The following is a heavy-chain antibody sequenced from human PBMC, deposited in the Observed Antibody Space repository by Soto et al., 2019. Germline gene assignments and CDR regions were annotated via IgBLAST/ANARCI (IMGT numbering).Heavy chain of an antibody. Sequence: GGSLRLSCTASGFTFGDYAMSWFRQAPGKGLEWVGFIRSKAYGGTTEYAASVKGRFTISRDDSKSIAYLQMNSLKTEDTAVYYCTREVWIFGVVNPFDYWGQGTLVSVSS. J-gene: IGHJ4*02. V-gene: IGHV3-49*03. D-gene: IGHD3-3*01. CDR2: IRSKAYGGTT. CDR3: TREVWIFGVVNPFDY. CDR1: GFTFGDYA.